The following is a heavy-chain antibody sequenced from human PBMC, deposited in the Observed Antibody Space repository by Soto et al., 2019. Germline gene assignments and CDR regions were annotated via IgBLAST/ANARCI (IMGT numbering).Heavy chain of an antibody. CDR3: ARGGYYYGSGTPDNWFDP. CDR2: INAGNGNT. Sequence: AASVKVSCKASGYTFTSYAMHWVRQAPGQRLEWMGWINAGNGNTKYSQKFQGRVTITRDTSASTAYMELSSLRSEDTAVYYCARGGYYYGSGTPDNWFDPWGQGTLVTVSS. J-gene: IGHJ5*02. CDR1: GYTFTSYA. V-gene: IGHV1-3*01. D-gene: IGHD3-10*01.